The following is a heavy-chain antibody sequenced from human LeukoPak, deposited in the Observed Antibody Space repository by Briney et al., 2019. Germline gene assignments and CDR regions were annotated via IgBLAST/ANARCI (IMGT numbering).Heavy chain of an antibody. J-gene: IGHJ4*02. D-gene: IGHD3-22*01. V-gene: IGHV4-39*01. CDR1: GGSISSSSYY. CDR3: ARLGKIVVGGLDY. Sequence: SETLSLTCTVSGGSISSSSYYWGWIRQPPGKGLEWIGSIYYSGSAYYNPSLKSRVTISVDTSKNQFSLKLSSVTAADTAVYYRARLGKIVVGGLDYWGQGTLVTVSS. CDR2: IYYSGSA.